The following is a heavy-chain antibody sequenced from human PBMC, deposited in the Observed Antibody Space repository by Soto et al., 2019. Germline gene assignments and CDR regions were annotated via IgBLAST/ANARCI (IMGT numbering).Heavy chain of an antibody. Sequence: GGSLRLSCAASGFIFSRYSMNWVRQAPGKGLEWVSSIGTSGSYIYDTDSVKGRFTISRDNTKDSLYLQMNSLRAENTAIYYCARGSAFKGLDYWGQGT. CDR3: ARGSAFKGLDY. D-gene: IGHD6-25*01. V-gene: IGHV3-21*01. J-gene: IGHJ4*02. CDR2: IGTSGSYI. CDR1: GFIFSRYS.